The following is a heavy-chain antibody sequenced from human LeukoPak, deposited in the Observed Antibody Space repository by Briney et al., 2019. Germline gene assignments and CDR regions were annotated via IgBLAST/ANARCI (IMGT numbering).Heavy chain of an antibody. J-gene: IGHJ4*02. CDR1: GFTFSNAW. V-gene: IGHV3-15*01. Sequence: GGSLRLSCVGSGFTFSNAWMSWVRQAPGKGLEWVGRIKSKTNGGTTDYAAPVKGRFTISRDDSKNTLYLQMNSLKPEGTAVYYCTKFDYAAFEYWGQGALVTVSS. D-gene: IGHD4-17*01. CDR2: IKSKTNGGTT. CDR3: TKFDYAAFEY.